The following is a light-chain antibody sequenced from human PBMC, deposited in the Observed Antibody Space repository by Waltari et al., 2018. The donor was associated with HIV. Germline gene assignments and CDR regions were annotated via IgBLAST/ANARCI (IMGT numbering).Light chain of an antibody. CDR1: HDIDNY. CDR2: GAS. J-gene: IGKJ3*01. CDR3: QHYNFYPFT. V-gene: IGKV1-16*02. Sequence: DIQMTQSPSALSASVGDRVTLTCRVSHDIDNYLAWFQQKAGKAPKSLIYGASILQSGVPSKFSGSGSGSHFTLTINNLQPEDVATYFCQHYNFYPFTFGPGTKV.